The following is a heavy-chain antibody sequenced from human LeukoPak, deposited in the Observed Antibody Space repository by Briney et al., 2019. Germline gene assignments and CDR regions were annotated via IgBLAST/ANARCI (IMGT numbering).Heavy chain of an antibody. CDR1: GGSISSSSYY. V-gene: IGHV4-39*01. CDR3: ARHHYYDSSGYKPVYAFDI. Sequence: SETLSLTCTVSGGSISSSSYYWGWIRQPPGKGLEWIGSIYYSGSTYYNPSLKSRVTISVDTSKNQFSLKLSSVTAADTAVYYCARHHYYDSSGYKPVYAFDIWGQGTMVTVSS. J-gene: IGHJ3*02. CDR2: IYYSGST. D-gene: IGHD3-22*01.